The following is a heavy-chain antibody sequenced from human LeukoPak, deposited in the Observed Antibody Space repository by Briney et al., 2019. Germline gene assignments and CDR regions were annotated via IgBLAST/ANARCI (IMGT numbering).Heavy chain of an antibody. V-gene: IGHV4-4*07. CDR3: ARGLYYYDSCGPDHYYYYYMDV. D-gene: IGHD3-22*01. J-gene: IGHJ6*03. CDR1: GGFISSYY. CDR2: IYTSGST. Sequence: SETLSLTCTVSGGFISSYYWSWIRQPAGKGLEWIGRIYTSGSTNYNPSLKSRVTMSVDTSKNQFSLKLSSVTAADTAVYYCARGLYYYDSCGPDHYYYYYMDVWGKGTTVTVSS.